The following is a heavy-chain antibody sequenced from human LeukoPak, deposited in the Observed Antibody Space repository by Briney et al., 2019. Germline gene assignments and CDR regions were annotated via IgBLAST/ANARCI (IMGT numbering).Heavy chain of an antibody. D-gene: IGHD5-18*01. CDR1: GGSISSNNW. CDR3: ARDVGTALVTGDY. V-gene: IGHV4-4*02. CDR2: IYHSGSA. J-gene: IGHJ4*02. Sequence: SETLSLTCGVSGGSISSNNWWSWVRQPPGQGLEWIGEIYHSGSANYNPSLKSRVTISVDRSKNQLSLKLISVTAADTAVYYCARDVGTALVTGDYWGQGTLVTVSS.